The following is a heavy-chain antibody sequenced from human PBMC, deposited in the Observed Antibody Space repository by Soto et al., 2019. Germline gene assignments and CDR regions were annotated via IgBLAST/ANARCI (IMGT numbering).Heavy chain of an antibody. CDR3: ARHHPGGYCSGGSCYFDY. V-gene: IGHV4-59*08. Sequence: PSATLSLTCTFSGGSISSYYWIWLRQPPGKGLEWIGYIYYSGSTNYNPSLKSRVTISVDTSKNQFSLKLSSVTAADTAVYYCARHHPGGYCSGGSCYFDYWGHGTPVTVS. CDR1: GGSISSYY. J-gene: IGHJ4*01. D-gene: IGHD2-15*01. CDR2: IYYSGST.